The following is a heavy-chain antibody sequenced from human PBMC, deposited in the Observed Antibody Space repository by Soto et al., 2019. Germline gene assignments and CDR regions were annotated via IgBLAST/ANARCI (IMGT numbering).Heavy chain of an antibody. CDR3: ARDIVPPGICFGY. Sequence: EVQLVDSGGGLVQPGGSLRLSCTASGFSFSTFWMSWVRQAPGKGLEWVANINPGGSEEYYVDSVKGRFTISRDNAKNSLYLQMNSLKAEDTAMYYCARDIVPPGICFGYWGQGALVSVSS. CDR2: INPGGSEE. J-gene: IGHJ4*02. V-gene: IGHV3-7*01. D-gene: IGHD1-26*01. CDR1: GFSFSTFW.